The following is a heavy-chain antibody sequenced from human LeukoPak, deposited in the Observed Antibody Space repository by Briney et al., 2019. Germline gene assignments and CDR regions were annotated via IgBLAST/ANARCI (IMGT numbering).Heavy chain of an antibody. Sequence: SETLPLTCTVSGGSINNYWWAWIRQPPGKGLQWIGYRHSSGATSYNLSLESRVTISVDTSKNQFSLKLSSVTAADTAVYYCAANWWGYFQHWGQGTLVTVSS. J-gene: IGHJ1*01. CDR1: GGSINNYW. CDR3: AANWWGYFQH. V-gene: IGHV4-59*01. D-gene: IGHD2-8*02. CDR2: RHSSGAT.